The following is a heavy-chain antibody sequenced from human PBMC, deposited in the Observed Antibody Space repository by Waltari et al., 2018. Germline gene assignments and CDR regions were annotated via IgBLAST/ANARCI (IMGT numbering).Heavy chain of an antibody. CDR3: SRAGSRQLWRLPDY. CDR2: IRTKASGETT. Sequence: EVQLVESGGGLVQPGRSLRLSCTASGFTFGDYAMSWFRQAPGKGLDWVGFIRTKASGETTEYAAAVKGRVTVSRDDSKNIAYLQMNSLKTEDTAVYYCSRAGSRQLWRLPDYWGQGALVTVSS. J-gene: IGHJ4*02. CDR1: GFTFGDYA. V-gene: IGHV3-49*03. D-gene: IGHD5-18*01.